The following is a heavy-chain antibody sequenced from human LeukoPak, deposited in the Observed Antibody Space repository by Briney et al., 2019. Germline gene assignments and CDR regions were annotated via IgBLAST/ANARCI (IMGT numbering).Heavy chain of an antibody. Sequence: ASVKVSCKASGYTFTSYGISWVRQAPGQGLEWMGWISAYNGNKNYAQKLQGRVTMTTDTSTSTAYMELRSLRSDDTAVYYCARVTEVTTYNWFDPWGQGTLVTVSS. J-gene: IGHJ5*02. D-gene: IGHD1-14*01. V-gene: IGHV1-18*01. CDR1: GYTFTSYG. CDR3: ARVTEVTTYNWFDP. CDR2: ISAYNGNK.